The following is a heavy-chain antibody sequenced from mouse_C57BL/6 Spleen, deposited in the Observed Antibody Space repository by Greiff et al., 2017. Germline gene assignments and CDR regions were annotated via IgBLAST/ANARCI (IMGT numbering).Heavy chain of an antibody. CDR3: ARGSYYDYDGAGY. CDR1: GYTFTSYW. V-gene: IGHV1-52*01. J-gene: IGHJ2*01. CDR2: IDPSDSET. Sequence: VQLQQPGAELVRPGSSVKLSCKASGYTFTSYWMHWVKQRPIQGLEWIGNIDPSDSETHYNQKFKDKATLTVDKSSSTAYMQLSSLTSEDSAVYYCARGSYYDYDGAGYWGQGTTLTVSS. D-gene: IGHD2-4*01.